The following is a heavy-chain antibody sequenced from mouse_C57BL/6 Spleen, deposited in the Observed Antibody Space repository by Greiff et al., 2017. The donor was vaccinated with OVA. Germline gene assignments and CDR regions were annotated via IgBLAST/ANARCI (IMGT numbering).Heavy chain of an antibody. V-gene: IGHV1-76*01. CDR1: GYTFTDYY. J-gene: IGHJ2*01. D-gene: IGHD4-1*01. Sequence: QVHVKQSGAELVRPGASVKLSCKASGYTFTDYYINWVKQRPGQGLEWIARIYPGSGNTYYNEKFKGKATLTAEKSSSTAYMQLSSLTSEDSAVYFCARRLTGLDYWGQGTTLTVSS. CDR2: IYPGSGNT. CDR3: ARRLTGLDY.